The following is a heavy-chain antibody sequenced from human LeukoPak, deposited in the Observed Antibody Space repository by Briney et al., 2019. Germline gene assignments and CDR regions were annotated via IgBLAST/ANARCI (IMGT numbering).Heavy chain of an antibody. CDR2: IYYSGST. CDR3: ASEDAFDI. J-gene: IGHJ3*02. Sequence: PSETLSLTCTASGGSISSSSYYWGWIRQPPGKGLEWIGSIYYSGSTYYNPSLKSRVTISVDTSKNQFSLKLSSVTAADTAVYYCASEDAFDIWGQGTMVTVSS. CDR1: GGSISSSSYY. V-gene: IGHV4-39*01.